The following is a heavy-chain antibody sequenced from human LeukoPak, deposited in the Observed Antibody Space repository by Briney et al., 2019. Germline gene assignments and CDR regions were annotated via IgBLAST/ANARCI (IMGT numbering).Heavy chain of an antibody. CDR3: ARDAHIVVVPAAMPYYYYYMDV. CDR1: GYTFTRYF. J-gene: IGHJ6*03. D-gene: IGHD2-2*01. V-gene: IGHV1-2*02. Sequence: ASVTVSCKASGYTFTRYFMHWVRQAPGQGHEWMGWINPNSGGTNYAQKFQGRVTMTRDTSISTAYMELSRLRSDETAVYYCARDAHIVVVPAAMPYYYYYMDVWGKGTTVTVSS. CDR2: INPNSGGT.